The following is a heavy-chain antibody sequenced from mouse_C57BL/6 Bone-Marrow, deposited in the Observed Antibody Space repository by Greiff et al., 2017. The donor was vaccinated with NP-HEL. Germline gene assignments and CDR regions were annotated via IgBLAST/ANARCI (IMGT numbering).Heavy chain of an antibody. D-gene: IGHD1-1*01. Sequence: VQLQQSGAELAKPGASVKLSCKASGYTFTGYWMHWVKQRPGQGLEWIGYINPSSGYTKYNQKFKDKATLTADKSSSTAYMQRSSLTDEDTAVYYCARDYGSSLYYAMDDWGQGTSVTVSS. CDR3: ARDYGSSLYYAMDD. J-gene: IGHJ4*01. CDR1: GYTFTGYW. V-gene: IGHV1-7*01. CDR2: INPSSGYT.